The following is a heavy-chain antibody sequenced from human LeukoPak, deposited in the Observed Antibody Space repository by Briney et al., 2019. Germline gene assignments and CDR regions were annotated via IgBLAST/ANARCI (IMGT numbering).Heavy chain of an antibody. V-gene: IGHV3-21*01. CDR3: ARGGELDY. CDR2: ISSGSAYR. D-gene: IGHD1-1*01. J-gene: IGHJ4*02. CDR1: GFIFSNYN. Sequence: PGGSLRLSCAASGFIFSNYNINWVRQPPGRGLEWVSSISSGSAYRYYGDSVKGRFTISRDNAKNSLYLQMNSLRAEDTAVYYCARGGELDYWGQGTLVTVSS.